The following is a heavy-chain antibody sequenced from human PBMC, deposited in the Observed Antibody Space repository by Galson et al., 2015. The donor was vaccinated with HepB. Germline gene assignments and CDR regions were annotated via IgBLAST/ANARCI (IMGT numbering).Heavy chain of an antibody. Sequence: SGAEVKKPGESLKISCKGSGYSFTSYWIGWVRQMPGKGLEWMGIIYPGDSDTRYSPSFQGQVTISADKSISTAYLQWSSLKASDTAMYYCARRGYCSGGSCYDVLYYFDYWGQGTLVTVSS. J-gene: IGHJ4*02. V-gene: IGHV5-51*01. D-gene: IGHD2-15*01. CDR2: IYPGDSDT. CDR3: ARRGYCSGGSCYDVLYYFDY. CDR1: GYSFTSYW.